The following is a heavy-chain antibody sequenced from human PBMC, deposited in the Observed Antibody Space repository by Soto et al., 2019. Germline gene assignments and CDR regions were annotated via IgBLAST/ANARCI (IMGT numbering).Heavy chain of an antibody. V-gene: IGHV3-23*01. CDR3: AKDGGQQLARGVFDY. J-gene: IGHJ4*02. CDR2: ISGSGGST. Sequence: GGSLRLSCAASGFTFSSYAMSWVRQAPGKGLEWVSAISGSGGSTYYADSVKGRFTISRDNSKNTLYLQMNSLRAEDTAVYYCAKDGGQQLARGVFDYWGQGTLVTVSS. CDR1: GFTFSSYA. D-gene: IGHD6-13*01.